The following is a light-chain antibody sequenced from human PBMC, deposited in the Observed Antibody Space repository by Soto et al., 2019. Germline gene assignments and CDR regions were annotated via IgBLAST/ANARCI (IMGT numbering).Light chain of an antibody. Sequence: IRLTQSPTSLIASVGDRVTITCQASQYVGNYLNWYQQKPGEPPRLLLSGASNLEPGVPARFSGSGSGADLTFIISHLQPEDVATYFCQQYDNIILSFGGGTKVEI. CDR2: GAS. CDR3: QQYDNIILS. V-gene: IGKV1-33*01. J-gene: IGKJ4*01. CDR1: QYVGNY.